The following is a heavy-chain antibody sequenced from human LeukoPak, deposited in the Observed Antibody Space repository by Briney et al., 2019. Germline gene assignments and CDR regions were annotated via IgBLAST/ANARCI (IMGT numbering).Heavy chain of an antibody. D-gene: IGHD2-2*01. CDR1: GGTFSSYA. CDR3: AGSSTKVYYYYYMDV. J-gene: IGHJ6*03. Sequence: SVKVSCKASGGTFSSYAISWVRQAPGQGLEWMGGIIPIFGTANYAQKFQGRVTITMDESTSTAYMELSSLRSEDTAVYYCAGSSTKVYYYYYMDVWGKGTTVTVSS. V-gene: IGHV1-69*05. CDR2: IIPIFGTA.